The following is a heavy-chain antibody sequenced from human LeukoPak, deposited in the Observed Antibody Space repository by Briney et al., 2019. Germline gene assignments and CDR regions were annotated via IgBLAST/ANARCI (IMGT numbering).Heavy chain of an antibody. V-gene: IGHV3-30*02. CDR1: GFTFSSYG. CDR2: IRYDGSNK. Sequence: GGSLRLSCAASGFTFSSYGMHWVSQAPGKGLEWVAFIRYDGSNKYYADSVKGRFTISRDNSKNTLYLQMNSLRAEDTAVYYCAKGVAAAGSVWDDWGQGTLVTVSS. CDR3: AKGVAAAGSVWDD. J-gene: IGHJ4*02. D-gene: IGHD6-13*01.